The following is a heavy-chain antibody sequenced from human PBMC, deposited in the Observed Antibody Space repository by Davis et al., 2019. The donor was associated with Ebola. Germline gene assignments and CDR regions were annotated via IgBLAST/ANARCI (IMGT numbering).Heavy chain of an antibody. CDR3: ARNSAPPDY. V-gene: IGHV3-11*01. CDR2: INHSGDSI. CDR1: GFTFSDYY. J-gene: IGHJ4*02. D-gene: IGHD6-6*01. Sequence: PGGSLRLSCAASGFTFSDYYMSWVRQAPGQGLEWISCINHSGDSIFYADFVKGRFTMSRDNAKNFLYLQLSSLRADDTAMYYCARNSAPPDYWGQGALVTVSS.